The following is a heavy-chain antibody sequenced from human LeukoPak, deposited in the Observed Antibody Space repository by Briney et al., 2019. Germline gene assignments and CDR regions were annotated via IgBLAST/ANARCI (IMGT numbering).Heavy chain of an antibody. V-gene: IGHV1-2*02. Sequence: ASVKVSFKASVYIFTCYYVHWVRQAPGQGLEWMGWMNPNSGDTNYAQKFQGRVTMTRDTSITTAYVELSSLTSDDAAVYYCARGRYGLLSGYDYWGQGAMVTVSS. CDR3: ARGRYGLLSGYDY. J-gene: IGHJ4*02. CDR2: MNPNSGDT. D-gene: IGHD3-22*01. CDR1: VYIFTCYY.